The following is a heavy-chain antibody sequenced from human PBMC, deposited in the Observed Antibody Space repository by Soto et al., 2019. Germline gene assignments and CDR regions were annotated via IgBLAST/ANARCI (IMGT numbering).Heavy chain of an antibody. D-gene: IGHD1-1*01. Sequence: QVQLVQSGAEVKKPGASVKVSCKASGYTFTSYGISWVRQASGQGLEWMGWISAYNGNTKYAQKLQGRVTMTTDTYTSTAYMALRSLRSYDTAVDYWAGDEAYKLNDWGWFDPWSQGTLVTVSS. CDR3: AGDEAYKLNDWGWFDP. J-gene: IGHJ5*02. CDR1: GYTFTSYG. V-gene: IGHV1-18*01. CDR2: ISAYNGNT.